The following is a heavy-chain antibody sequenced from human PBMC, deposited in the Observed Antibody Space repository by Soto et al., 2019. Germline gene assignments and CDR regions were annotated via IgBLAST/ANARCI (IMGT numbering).Heavy chain of an antibody. Sequence: GGSLRLSCAASGFPFSSYAMSWVRQAPGKGLEWVSAISGSGGSTYYADSVKGRFTISRDNSKNTLYLQMSSLRAEDTAVYYCAKATMIPRYFDYWGQGTLVTVSS. J-gene: IGHJ4*02. V-gene: IGHV3-23*01. CDR1: GFPFSSYA. CDR2: ISGSGGST. CDR3: AKATMIPRYFDY. D-gene: IGHD3-22*01.